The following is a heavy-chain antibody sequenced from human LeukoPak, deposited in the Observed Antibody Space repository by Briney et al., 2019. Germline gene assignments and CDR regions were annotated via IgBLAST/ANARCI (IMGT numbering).Heavy chain of an antibody. Sequence: PSETLSLTCTVSGGSISSYYWSWIRQPPGKGLEWIGYIYYSGSTNYNPSLKSRVTISVDTSKNQFCLKLSSVTAADTAVYYCARDDSGYYYSNAFDIWGQGTMVTVSS. V-gene: IGHV4-59*01. CDR2: IYYSGST. J-gene: IGHJ3*02. CDR1: GGSISSYY. CDR3: ARDDSGYYYSNAFDI. D-gene: IGHD3-22*01.